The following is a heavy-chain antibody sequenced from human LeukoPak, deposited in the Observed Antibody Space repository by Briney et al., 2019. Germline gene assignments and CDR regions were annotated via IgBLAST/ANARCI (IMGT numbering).Heavy chain of an antibody. CDR3: ARHRYYYDSSGSYYFDY. CDR2: IYHSGST. V-gene: IGHV4-38-2*01. J-gene: IGHJ4*02. CDR1: GYSISSGYY. D-gene: IGHD3-22*01. Sequence: PSETLSLTCAVSGYSISSGYYWGWTRQPPGKELEWIGSIYHSGSTYFSPSLKSRVTISVDTSNNQFSLRLRSVTAADTAVYYCARHRYYYDSSGSYYFDYWGQGALVTVSS.